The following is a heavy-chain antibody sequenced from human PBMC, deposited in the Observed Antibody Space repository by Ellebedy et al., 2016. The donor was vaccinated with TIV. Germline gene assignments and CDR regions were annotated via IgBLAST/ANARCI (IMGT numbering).Heavy chain of an antibody. J-gene: IGHJ5*02. D-gene: IGHD1-26*01. Sequence: ASVKVSCKASGYTFTYRYLHWVRQAPGQGLEWMGIINPSGGSTSYAQKFQGRVTMTRDTSTSTAYMELSSLRSEDTAVYYCASDGSRNWFDPWGQGTLVTVSS. CDR3: ASDGSRNWFDP. CDR2: INPSGGST. V-gene: IGHV1-46*01. CDR1: GYTFTYRY.